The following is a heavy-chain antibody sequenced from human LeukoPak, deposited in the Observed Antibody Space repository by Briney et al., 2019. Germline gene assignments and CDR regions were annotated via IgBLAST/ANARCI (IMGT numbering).Heavy chain of an antibody. Sequence: GGSLRLSCAASGFTFSSYEMNWVRQAPGKGLEWVSYISSSGSTIYYADSVKGRFTISRDNAKNSLYLQMNSLRAEDTAVYYCARDRGYSGYADYWGQGTLVTVSS. D-gene: IGHD5-12*01. V-gene: IGHV3-48*03. J-gene: IGHJ4*02. CDR2: ISSSGSTI. CDR3: ARDRGYSGYADY. CDR1: GFTFSSYE.